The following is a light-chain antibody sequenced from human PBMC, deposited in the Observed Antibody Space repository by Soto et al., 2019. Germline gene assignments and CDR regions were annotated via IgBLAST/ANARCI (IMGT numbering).Light chain of an antibody. J-gene: IGKJ1*01. CDR1: QSISSW. CDR2: KAS. V-gene: IGKV1-5*03. Sequence: IQMTQSPSTLSASVGDRVTITCRASQSISSWLAWYQQKPGKAPKLLFYKASSLESGGPSRFNGSGSGTEFTLTISSLQPDDFAPYYCQQYNSLWTFGQGPKVEIK. CDR3: QQYNSLWT.